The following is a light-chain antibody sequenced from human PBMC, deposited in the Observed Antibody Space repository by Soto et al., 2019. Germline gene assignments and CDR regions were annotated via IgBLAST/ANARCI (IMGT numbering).Light chain of an antibody. CDR1: QSIRTS. Sequence: DIQMTQSPSSLSASVGDRLSITCRASQSIRTSLNWYQQRPGKAPNLLIYSASTLQSGVPSRFSGSGSGTDFTLTINGLQPEDSATSYCQHSSAFGQGTK. CDR3: QHSSA. J-gene: IGKJ2*01. V-gene: IGKV1-39*01. CDR2: SAS.